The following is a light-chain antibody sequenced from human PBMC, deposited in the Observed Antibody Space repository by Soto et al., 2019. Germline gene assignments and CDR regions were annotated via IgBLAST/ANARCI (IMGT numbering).Light chain of an antibody. J-gene: IGKJ1*01. CDR2: GAS. CDR3: QQYFKSPWT. Sequence: IVLTPSPGTLSLSPGDRATLSCGASQTVSGNYLAWYQQKPGQVPRLPIYGASSRAIGIPDRFSGSGSGTDFALTISRLEPEDFAVYYCQQYFKSPWTFGQGTKVDIK. CDR1: QTVSGNY. V-gene: IGKV3-20*01.